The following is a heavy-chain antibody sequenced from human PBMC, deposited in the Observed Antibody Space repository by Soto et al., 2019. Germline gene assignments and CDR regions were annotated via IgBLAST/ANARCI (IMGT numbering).Heavy chain of an antibody. V-gene: IGHV4-4*07. J-gene: IGHJ5*02. Sequence: QVQLQESGPGLVKPSETLSLTCTVSGGSIRSYYWSWIREPAGKGLEWIGRIYITGTTNSNPSLKSRVTMSIDTSRNQFSLKLSSVTAADTAVYYWARDTNRAKFGGGWFDPWGQGTLVTVSS. D-gene: IGHD3-10*01. CDR1: GGSIRSYY. CDR3: ARDTNRAKFGGGWFDP. CDR2: IYITGTT.